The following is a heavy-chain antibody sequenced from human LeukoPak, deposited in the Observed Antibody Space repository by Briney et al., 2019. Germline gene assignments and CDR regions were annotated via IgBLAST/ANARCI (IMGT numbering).Heavy chain of an antibody. J-gene: IGHJ4*02. D-gene: IGHD5-18*01. CDR1: GFIFSSYS. V-gene: IGHV3-21*01. CDR3: ARSGPLDIAMLIWSRAADDY. Sequence: GGSLRLSCAASGFIFSSYSMNWVRQAPGKGLEWVSSISGSNSDIYYADSVKGRFTISRDNAKNSLYLQLNSLRAEDAAMYYCARSGPLDIAMLIWSRAADDYWGQGTLVTVSS. CDR2: ISGSNSDI.